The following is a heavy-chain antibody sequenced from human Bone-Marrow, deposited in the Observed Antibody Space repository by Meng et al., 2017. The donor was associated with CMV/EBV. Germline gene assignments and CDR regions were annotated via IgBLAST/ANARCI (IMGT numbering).Heavy chain of an antibody. Sequence: GESLKISCAASGFTFSSYSMNWVRQAPGKGLQWLAIISSDGTDKRYTDSVRGRFTISRDNSENTLHLQVTTLRTEDTAVYFCAKDLGTIFDVVNYHFDQWGQGTRVTVSS. CDR3: AKDLGTIFDVVNYHFDQ. CDR1: GFTFSSYS. D-gene: IGHD3-3*01. J-gene: IGHJ4*02. CDR2: ISSDGTDK. V-gene: IGHV3-30*18.